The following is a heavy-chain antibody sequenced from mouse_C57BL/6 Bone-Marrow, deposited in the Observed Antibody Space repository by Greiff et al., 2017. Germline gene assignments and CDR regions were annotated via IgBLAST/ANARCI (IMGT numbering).Heavy chain of an antibody. J-gene: IGHJ2*01. CDR3: ARLITTVPRYYFDY. V-gene: IGHV1-26*01. Sequence: VQLQQSGPELVKPGASVKISCKASGYTFTDYYMNWVKQSHGKSLEWIGDINPNNGGTSYNQKFKGKATLTVDKSSSTAYLELRSLTSEDSAVYYCARLITTVPRYYFDYWGQGTTLTVSS. CDR1: GYTFTDYY. D-gene: IGHD1-1*01. CDR2: INPNNGGT.